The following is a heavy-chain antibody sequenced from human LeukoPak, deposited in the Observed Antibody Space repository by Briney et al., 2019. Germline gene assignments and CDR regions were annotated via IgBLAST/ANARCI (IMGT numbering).Heavy chain of an antibody. CDR1: GGSISSYY. D-gene: IGHD3-10*01. Sequence: KPSETLSLTCTVSGGSISSYYWSWIRQPPGKGLEWIGYIYYSGSTYYNPSLKSRVTISVDTSKNQFSLKLSSVTAADTAVYYCARLPRITMVRGAPYYFDYWGQGTLVTVSS. J-gene: IGHJ4*02. CDR2: IYYSGST. V-gene: IGHV4-59*08. CDR3: ARLPRITMVRGAPYYFDY.